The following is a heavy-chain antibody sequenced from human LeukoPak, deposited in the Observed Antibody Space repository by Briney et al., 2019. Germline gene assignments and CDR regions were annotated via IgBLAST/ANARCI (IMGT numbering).Heavy chain of an antibody. J-gene: IGHJ4*02. CDR3: ARDLRPANL. Sequence: ASVKVSCKASGYTFTEHFIHWVRQAPGQGLQYMGWIHPASANTVYAQMFHGRVTLTRDTPATTTYMELSGLRPDDTAVYYCARDLRPANLWGQGTLVTVSS. V-gene: IGHV1-2*02. CDR2: IHPASANT. CDR1: GYTFTEHF. D-gene: IGHD1-7*01.